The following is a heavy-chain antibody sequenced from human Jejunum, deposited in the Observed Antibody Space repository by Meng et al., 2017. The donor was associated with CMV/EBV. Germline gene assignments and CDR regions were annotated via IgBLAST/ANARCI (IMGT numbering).Heavy chain of an antibody. V-gene: IGHV1-2*02. CDR1: GYTFTGYY. CDR3: ATSSSGFDFWTDY. CDR2: INPNSGDT. Sequence: SGYTFTGYYMHWVRQAPGQGPEWMGWINPNSGDTTYAQQFQGRVTMTRDASISTAYMELSSLRSDDTAVYYCATSSSGFDFWTDYWGQGTLVTVSS. D-gene: IGHD5-12*01. J-gene: IGHJ4*02.